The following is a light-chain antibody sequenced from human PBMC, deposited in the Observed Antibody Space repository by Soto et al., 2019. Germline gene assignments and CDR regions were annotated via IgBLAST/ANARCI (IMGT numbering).Light chain of an antibody. J-gene: IGLJ1*01. CDR1: SSNIGADYD. V-gene: IGLV1-40*01. CDR2: DNN. Sequence: QSVLTQPPSVSGAPGQRVTISCTGSSSNIGADYDVHWYQQLPGTAPKLLIYDNNNRPSGVPDRFSGSKSGTSASLAITGLQAEDEADYYCPSYDSSLSGYVFGTGTKLTVL. CDR3: PSYDSSLSGYV.